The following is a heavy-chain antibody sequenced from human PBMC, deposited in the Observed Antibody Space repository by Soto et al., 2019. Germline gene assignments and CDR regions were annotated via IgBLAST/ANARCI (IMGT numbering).Heavy chain of an antibody. CDR1: GFTFSSYG. V-gene: IGHV3-30*18. J-gene: IGHJ5*02. CDR3: AKDYYGSGSP. D-gene: IGHD3-10*01. Sequence: QVQLVESGGGVVQPGRSLRLSCAASGFTFSSYGMHWVRQAPGKGLEWVAVISYDGSNKYYADSVKGRFTISRDNSKNTLYLQMNSLRAEDTAVYYCAKDYYGSGSPWGQGTLVTVSS. CDR2: ISYDGSNK.